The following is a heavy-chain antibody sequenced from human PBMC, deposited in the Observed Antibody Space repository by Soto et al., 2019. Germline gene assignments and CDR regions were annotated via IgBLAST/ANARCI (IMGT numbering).Heavy chain of an antibody. J-gene: IGHJ5*02. CDR2: MNPGSGDT. CDR1: VYSFTNND. D-gene: IGHD3-16*01. V-gene: IGHV1-8*01. CDR3: ARMETFGSFNWFDP. Sequence: ASVEDSCQAAVYSFTNNDVSWVRQATVQGLEWMGWMNPGSGDTGYAQKFQGRVTMTRDISIATAYMELSSLRSDDTAIYYCARMETFGSFNWFDPLGQGTLVTVSS.